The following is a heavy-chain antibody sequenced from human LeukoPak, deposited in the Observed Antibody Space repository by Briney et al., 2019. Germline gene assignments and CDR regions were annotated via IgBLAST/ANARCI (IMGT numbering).Heavy chain of an antibody. CDR1: GFSFSNAW. CDR3: TTLYDIVTGYYRVDV. V-gene: IGHV3-15*01. D-gene: IGHD3-9*01. Sequence: GGSLRLSCAASGFSFSNAWMHWVRQAPGEGLEWVGRIKSKIDGGTIDYAAPVKGRFTISRDDSKNTLYLQMDSLKTEDTAVYYCTTLYDIVTGYYRVDVWGKGTTVTVSS. J-gene: IGHJ6*04. CDR2: IKSKIDGGTI.